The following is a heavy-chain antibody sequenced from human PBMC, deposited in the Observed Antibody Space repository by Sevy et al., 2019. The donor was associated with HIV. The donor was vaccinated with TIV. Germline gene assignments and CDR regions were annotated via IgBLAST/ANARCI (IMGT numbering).Heavy chain of an antibody. CDR2: TSSSSSYI. Sequence: GGSLRLSCAASGFTFSSYSMNWVRRAPGKGLEWVSYTSSSSSYIDYADSVKGRFTISRDNVKNSLYLQMNSLRAEDTAVYYCARGAILWFGELLDYWGQGTLVTVSS. J-gene: IGHJ4*02. CDR3: ARGAILWFGELLDY. D-gene: IGHD3-10*01. CDR1: GFTFSSYS. V-gene: IGHV3-21*01.